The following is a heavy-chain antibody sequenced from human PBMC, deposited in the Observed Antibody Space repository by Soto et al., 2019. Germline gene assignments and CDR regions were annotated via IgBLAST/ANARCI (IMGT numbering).Heavy chain of an antibody. D-gene: IGHD2-2*01. CDR2: ITASNGNA. CDR3: ARGASCSSTSCYDNFHYGLAV. J-gene: IGHJ6*02. V-gene: IGHV1-18*01. CDR1: GYTFTNYG. Sequence: ASVKVSCKASGYTFTNYGITWVRQAPGQGLEWMGWITASNGNANYAREIQGRLTLTRDTSTNTASMELRSLRSDDTALYYCARGASCSSTSCYDNFHYGLAVWGQGTTVTVSS.